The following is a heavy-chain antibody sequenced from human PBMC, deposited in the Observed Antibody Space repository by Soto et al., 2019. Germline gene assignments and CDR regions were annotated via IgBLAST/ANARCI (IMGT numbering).Heavy chain of an antibody. V-gene: IGHV4-30-2*01. CDR2: IYHSGST. D-gene: IGHD6-6*01. Sequence: TLAPSCAARGASIRNYCWGWSRVPPGKGLEWIGYIYHSGSTYSNPSLKSRVTISVARSKNQFSLKLTSVTAADTAMYYCARSPSSIAAVNLDHRGQGTLVTVSS. CDR1: GASIRNYC. J-gene: IGHJ4*02. CDR3: ARSPSSIAAVNLDH.